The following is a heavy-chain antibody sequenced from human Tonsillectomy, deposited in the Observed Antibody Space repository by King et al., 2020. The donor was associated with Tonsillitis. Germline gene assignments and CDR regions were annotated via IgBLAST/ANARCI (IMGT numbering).Heavy chain of an antibody. J-gene: IGHJ6*02. CDR1: GFTFSSYA. CDR2: LSVSAGST. D-gene: IGHD6-19*01. CDR3: ARGLGIAVAGTPYYYGVDV. V-gene: IGHV3-23*04. Sequence: VQLVESGGGLVQPGGSLRLSCAASGFTFSSYAMSWVRQAPGKGLEWVAGLSVSAGSTYYADSVKGRFTISRDNSKNTLFLQMNSLRAEDTAVYYCARGLGIAVAGTPYYYGVDVWGQGTTVTVSS.